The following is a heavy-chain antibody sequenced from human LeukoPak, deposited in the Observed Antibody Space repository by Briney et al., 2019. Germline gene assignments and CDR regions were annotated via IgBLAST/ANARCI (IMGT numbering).Heavy chain of an antibody. CDR1: GYTLTELS. D-gene: IGHD3-22*01. V-gene: IGHV1-24*01. Sequence: ASVKVSCKVSGYTLTELSMHWVRQAPGKGLEWMGGFDPEDGETVYAQKFQGRVTMTTDTSTSTAYMELRSLRSDDTAVYYCARVGSPIYYDSSGPEDYWGQGTLVTVSS. J-gene: IGHJ4*02. CDR3: ARVGSPIYYDSSGPEDY. CDR2: FDPEDGET.